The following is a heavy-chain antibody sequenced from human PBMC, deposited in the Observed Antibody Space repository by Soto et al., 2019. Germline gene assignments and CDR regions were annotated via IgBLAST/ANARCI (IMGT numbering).Heavy chain of an antibody. J-gene: IGHJ4*01. CDR2: IYHGGTT. Sequence: SETLSLTCTVSGYSISSGSYLAWIRQPPGKGPEWIASIYHGGTTFYNPSLKSRITISVDTSNNQFSLKLTSVTAADTAVYYCARVHVMVVAGSTFDYWGHGTLVTVSS. D-gene: IGHD6-19*01. CDR3: ARVHVMVVAGSTFDY. CDR1: GYSISSGSY. V-gene: IGHV4-38-2*02.